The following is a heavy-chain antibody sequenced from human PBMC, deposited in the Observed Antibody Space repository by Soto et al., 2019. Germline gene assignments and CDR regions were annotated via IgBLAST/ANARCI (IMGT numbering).Heavy chain of an antibody. Sequence: GSLRLSCAASGFTFSSYGMHWVRQAPGKGLEWVAVISYDGSNKYYADSVKGRFTISRDNSKNTLYLQMNSLRAEDTAVYYCAKDRALEYDILTGYFDYWGQGTLVTVSS. V-gene: IGHV3-30*18. D-gene: IGHD3-9*01. CDR1: GFTFSSYG. CDR2: ISYDGSNK. CDR3: AKDRALEYDILTGYFDY. J-gene: IGHJ4*02.